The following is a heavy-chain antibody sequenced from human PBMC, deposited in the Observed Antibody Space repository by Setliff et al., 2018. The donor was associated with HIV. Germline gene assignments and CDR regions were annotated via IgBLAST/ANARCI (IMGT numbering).Heavy chain of an antibody. J-gene: IGHJ4*02. V-gene: IGHV3-23*01. D-gene: IGHD3-3*01. CDR3: AKTREINNFWSGIDY. CDR1: GFTFSSYG. Sequence: PGGSLRLSCAAFGFTFSSYGMSWVRQAPGKGLEWVSTISGRDGRTYYADSVKGRFTISRDNSKNTLSLQMNSLRAEDTAVYYCAKTREINNFWSGIDYWGQGTLVTVSS. CDR2: ISGRDGRT.